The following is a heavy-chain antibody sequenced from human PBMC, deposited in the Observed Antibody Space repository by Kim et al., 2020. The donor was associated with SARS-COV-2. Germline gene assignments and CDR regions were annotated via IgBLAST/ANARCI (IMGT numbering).Heavy chain of an antibody. D-gene: IGHD4-4*01. CDR3: TRDPDYSKGASFDY. V-gene: IGHV3-74*01. J-gene: IGHJ4*02. Sequence: AGSVKGRFTISTGNAKSTLYLQMINLRAEDTAVYYCTRDPDYSKGASFDYWGQGTLVTVSS.